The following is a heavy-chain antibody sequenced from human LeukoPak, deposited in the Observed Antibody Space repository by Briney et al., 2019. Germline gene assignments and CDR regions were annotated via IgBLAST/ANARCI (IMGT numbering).Heavy chain of an antibody. J-gene: IGHJ4*02. CDR3: ARSFFQWNYGSCLDS. D-gene: IGHD1-7*01. V-gene: IGHV3-30*03. CDR2: IAHDGSNK. Sequence: GGSLRLSCAASGFSFSNYVMQWVRQVPGKGLEWVALIAHDGSNKYYADSVNGRFTISRDNSRSILYLQMNSLRPEDTAVYSCARSFFQWNYGSCLDSWGQGTLVTVSS. CDR1: GFSFSNYV.